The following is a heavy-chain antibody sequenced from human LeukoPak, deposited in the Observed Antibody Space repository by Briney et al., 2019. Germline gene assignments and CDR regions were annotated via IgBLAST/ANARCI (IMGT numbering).Heavy chain of an antibody. CDR3: ARAHDYGTVDYYYYGMGV. Sequence: SETLSLTCAVSGGSISSGGYSWSWIRQPPGKGLEWIGYIYHSGSTYYNPSLKSRVTISVDRSKNQFSLKLSSVTAADTAVYYCARAHDYGTVDYYYYGMGVWGKGTTVTVSS. CDR1: GGSISSGGYS. D-gene: IGHD4-17*01. CDR2: IYHSGST. V-gene: IGHV4-30-2*01. J-gene: IGHJ6*04.